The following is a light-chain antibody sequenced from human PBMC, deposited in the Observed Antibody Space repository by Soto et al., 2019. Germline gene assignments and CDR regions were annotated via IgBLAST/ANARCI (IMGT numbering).Light chain of an antibody. CDR1: QSITYY. V-gene: IGKV1-39*01. CDR3: QQNYITPLT. Sequence: DIQMTQSPSSLSASVGDRVTITGPASQSITYYLSWYQHKPGKAPKVLIYGASSLQSGVPSRFSGRGSGTDFTLTISSLQLADLAIYYCQQNYITPLTFGGGTKVEI. J-gene: IGKJ4*01. CDR2: GAS.